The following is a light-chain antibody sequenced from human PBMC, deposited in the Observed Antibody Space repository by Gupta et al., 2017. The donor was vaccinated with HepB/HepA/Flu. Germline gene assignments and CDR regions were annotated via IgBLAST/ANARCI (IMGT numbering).Light chain of an antibody. CDR2: GAS. Sequence: EIVLTQSPGTLSLSPGERATLSCRASQSVGSNYLAWYQQKPDQAPRLLIYGASNRATGIPDRFSGSGSGTDFSLTISRLEPEDFAVYYCHQYGSSPYTCGQGTKLQIK. CDR1: QSVGSNY. V-gene: IGKV3-20*01. CDR3: HQYGSSPYT. J-gene: IGKJ2*01.